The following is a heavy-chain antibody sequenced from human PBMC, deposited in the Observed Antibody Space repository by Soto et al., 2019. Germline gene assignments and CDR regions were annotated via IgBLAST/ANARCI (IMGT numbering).Heavy chain of an antibody. CDR2: IIPILGTA. D-gene: IGHD5-18*01. CDR3: ATHVNTAMVGGY. V-gene: IGHV1-69*12. Sequence: QVQLVQSGAEVKKPGSSVKVSCKTSGGTFSSYGISWVRQAPGQGIEWMGGIIPILGTANYTQKFQGRVTITAEASPSTAYMELSILRSEDTAVYYCATHVNTAMVGGYGGQGTLVSVSS. CDR1: GGTFSSYG. J-gene: IGHJ4*02.